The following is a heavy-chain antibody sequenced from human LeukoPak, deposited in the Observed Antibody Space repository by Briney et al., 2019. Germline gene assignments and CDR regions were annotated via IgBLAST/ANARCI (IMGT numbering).Heavy chain of an antibody. J-gene: IGHJ4*02. D-gene: IGHD2-15*01. Sequence: PSETLSLTCTVSGGSISSSSYYWGWIRQPPGKGLEWIGSIYFSGTTYYNPSLQSRVTISVDTAKNHFSLKLSSVTAADTATYYCARHDDYSYYFDYWGQGTLVTVSS. V-gene: IGHV4-39*07. CDR2: IYFSGTT. CDR3: ARHDDYSYYFDY. CDR1: GGSISSSSYY.